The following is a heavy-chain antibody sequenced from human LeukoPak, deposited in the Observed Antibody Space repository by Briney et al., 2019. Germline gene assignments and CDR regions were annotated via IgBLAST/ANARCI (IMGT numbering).Heavy chain of an antibody. V-gene: IGHV3-23*01. CDR3: ARAHPGYGMDV. CDR1: GFTFRNFD. J-gene: IGHJ6*02. CDR2: IKKDGGTT. D-gene: IGHD7-27*01. Sequence: PGGSLRLSCLASGFTFRNFDMSWVRLAPGKGPEWVAAIKKDGGTTYYPDSVKGRFTISRDNSKSTLYLQMNSLRDEDTAVYYCARAHPGYGMDVWGQGTTVTVSS.